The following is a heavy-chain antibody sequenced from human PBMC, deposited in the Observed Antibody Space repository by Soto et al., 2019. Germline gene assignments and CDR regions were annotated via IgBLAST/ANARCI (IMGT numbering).Heavy chain of an antibody. CDR1: GGTFSSYA. D-gene: IGHD3-22*01. J-gene: IGHJ4*02. CDR2: IIPIFGTA. CDR3: ARDDYYYDSSGYLLDY. Sequence: ASVKVSCKASGGTFSSYAISWVRQAPGQGLEWMGGIIPIFGTANYAQKFQGRVTITADESTSTAYMELSSLRSEDTAVYYCARDDYYYDSSGYLLDYWGQGTLVTVSS. V-gene: IGHV1-69*13.